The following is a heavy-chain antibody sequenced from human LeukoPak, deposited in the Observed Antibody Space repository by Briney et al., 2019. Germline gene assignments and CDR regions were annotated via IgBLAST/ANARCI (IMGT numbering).Heavy chain of an antibody. CDR3: ARGYYDILTGKTEPYYFDY. CDR1: GGSISSGGYS. J-gene: IGHJ4*02. Sequence: SQTLSLTCAVSGGSISSGGYSWSWIRQPPGKGLEWIGYIYHSGSTYYNPSLKSRVNISVDMSKNQFSLKLSSVTAADTAVYYCARGYYDILTGKTEPYYFDYWGQGTLVTVSS. D-gene: IGHD3-9*01. V-gene: IGHV4-30-2*01. CDR2: IYHSGST.